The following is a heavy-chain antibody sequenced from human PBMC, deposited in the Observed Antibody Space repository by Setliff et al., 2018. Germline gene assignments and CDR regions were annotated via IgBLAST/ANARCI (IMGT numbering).Heavy chain of an antibody. D-gene: IGHD6-13*01. V-gene: IGHV3-21*01. Sequence: GGSLRLSCAASGFSLNSFRMTWIRQPPGKGLEWVSSISSTGDDIYYADPVKGRFTISRDNAENSLYLQMNSLTTEDTAVYYCARGGLAAAGRKGVFEHWGQGTLVTVSS. CDR2: ISSTGDDI. CDR1: GFSLNSFR. CDR3: ARGGLAAAGRKGVFEH. J-gene: IGHJ4*02.